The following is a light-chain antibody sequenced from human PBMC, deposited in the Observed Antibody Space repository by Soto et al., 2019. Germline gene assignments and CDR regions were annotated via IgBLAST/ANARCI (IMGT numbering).Light chain of an antibody. CDR1: QRINIW. V-gene: IGKV1-5*03. J-gene: IGKJ2*03. Sequence: DIQMTQFPSTLSASVGDRVNITCRASQRINIWLAWYQQKPGKAPNPLIYKASNLQSGVTSRFSGSGSGTEFTLTISSLQPDDFSTYYCQQYDSYPYSFGQGTKLEIK. CDR2: KAS. CDR3: QQYDSYPYS.